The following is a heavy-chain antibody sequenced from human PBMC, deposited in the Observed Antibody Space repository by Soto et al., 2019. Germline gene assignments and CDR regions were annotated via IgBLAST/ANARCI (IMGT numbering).Heavy chain of an antibody. Sequence: PSETLSLTCTVSGGSVSSGSYYWTWIRQPPGKGLEWIGYIYYSGSTNYNPSLKSRVTISLDTSNNQFSLRLSSVTAADTDVYYCARTFCSTTSCQAHDMDVWGQGTTVTVSS. D-gene: IGHD2-2*01. CDR1: GGSVSSGSYY. J-gene: IGHJ6*02. CDR3: ARTFCSTTSCQAHDMDV. V-gene: IGHV4-61*01. CDR2: IYYSGST.